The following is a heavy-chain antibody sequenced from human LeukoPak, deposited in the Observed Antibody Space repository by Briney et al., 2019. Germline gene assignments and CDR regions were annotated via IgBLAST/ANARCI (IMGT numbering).Heavy chain of an antibody. V-gene: IGHV4-59*01. J-gene: IGHJ4*02. CDR2: IYYSGGTT. CDR1: GGSISGYY. D-gene: IGHD4-17*01. CDR3: ARAVTTGLDYFDY. Sequence: SETLSLTCTVSGGSISGYYVSWIRQPPGKGLEWIGYIYYSGGTTNCNPSLKSRVTISGDTSKNQFSLKLSSVTAADTAVYYCARAVTTGLDYFDYWGQGTLVTVSS.